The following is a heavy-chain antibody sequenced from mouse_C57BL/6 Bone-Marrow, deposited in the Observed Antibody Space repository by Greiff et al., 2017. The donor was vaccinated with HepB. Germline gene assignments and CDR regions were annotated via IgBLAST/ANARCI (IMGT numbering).Heavy chain of an antibody. V-gene: IGHV5-12*01. CDR3: ARRGELYYFDY. CDR2: ISNGGGST. CDR1: GFTFSDYY. Sequence: EVKVVESGGGLVQPGGSLKLSCAASGFTFSDYYMYWVRQTPEKRLEWVAYISNGGGSTYYPDTVKGRFPISRDNAKNTLYLQMSRLKSEDTAMYYCARRGELYYFDYWGQGTTLTVSS. J-gene: IGHJ2*01.